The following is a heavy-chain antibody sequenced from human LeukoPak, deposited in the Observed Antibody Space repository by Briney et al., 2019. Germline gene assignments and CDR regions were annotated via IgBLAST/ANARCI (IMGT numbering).Heavy chain of an antibody. J-gene: IGHJ6*03. Sequence: SETLSLTCTVSGGSISSYYWTWIRQPPGKGLEWIGTIYYSGSTSYNPSLKSRVTISVDTSKNQFSLKLSSVTAADTAVYYCARHGNTYYMDVWGKGTTVTVSS. CDR1: GGSISSYY. CDR3: ARHGNTYYMDV. V-gene: IGHV4-39*01. CDR2: IYYSGST.